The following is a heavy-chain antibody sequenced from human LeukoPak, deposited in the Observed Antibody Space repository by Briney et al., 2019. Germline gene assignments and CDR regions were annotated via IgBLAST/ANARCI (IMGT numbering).Heavy chain of an antibody. Sequence: PGRSLRLSCAASGFTFSSYAMYWVRQAPGTGLEWVAVISYDGNNKYYADSVKGRFTISRDNSKNTLYLQMNSLRAEDTAVYYCARGYDYYYYGMDVGGQGTTVTVSS. CDR1: GFTFSSYA. CDR2: ISYDGNNK. D-gene: IGHD5-12*01. V-gene: IGHV3-30-3*01. CDR3: ARGYDYYYYGMDV. J-gene: IGHJ6*02.